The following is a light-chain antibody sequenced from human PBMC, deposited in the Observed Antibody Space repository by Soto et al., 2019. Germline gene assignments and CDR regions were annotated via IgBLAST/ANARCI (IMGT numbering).Light chain of an antibody. CDR3: HQYSSYPYT. Sequence: DIQMTQSPSTLSASVGDRVTITCRASQSISTWVAWYQHKPGKAPKLLIYKASSLESGVPSRFSGSGSGTEFTLTISSLQPDDCATYYCHQYSSYPYTFGQGTKLEIK. J-gene: IGKJ2*01. CDR1: QSISTW. V-gene: IGKV1-5*03. CDR2: KAS.